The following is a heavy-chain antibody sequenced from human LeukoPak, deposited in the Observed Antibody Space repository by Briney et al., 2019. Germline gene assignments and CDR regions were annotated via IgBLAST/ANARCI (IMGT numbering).Heavy chain of an antibody. V-gene: IGHV3-33*01. CDR3: ARVVGPFDF. CDR1: GFIFSTYG. CDR2: IWYDGSNK. J-gene: IGHJ3*01. Sequence: PGGSLRLSCAASGFIFSTYGMHWVRQAPGKGLEWVAVIWYDGSNKYYADSVKGRFTISRDNSKNTLNLLMNNLRAEDTAVYYCARVVGPFDFWGQGTMVTVSA. D-gene: IGHD3-10*01.